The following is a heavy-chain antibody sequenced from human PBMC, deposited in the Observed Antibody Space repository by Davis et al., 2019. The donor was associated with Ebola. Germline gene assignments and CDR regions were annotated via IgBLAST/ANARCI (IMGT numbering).Heavy chain of an antibody. CDR1: GGSISSYY. CDR2: IYYSGST. Sequence: MPSETLSLTCTVSGGSISSYYWSWSRQPPGKGLEWIGYIYYSGSTNYNPSLNSRVTISVDTSKNQFSQKLSSVTAADTAVYYCARCPYYYGSGHYYYYYGMDVWGQGTTVTVSS. CDR3: ARCPYYYGSGHYYYYYGMDV. V-gene: IGHV4-59*12. J-gene: IGHJ6*02. D-gene: IGHD3-10*01.